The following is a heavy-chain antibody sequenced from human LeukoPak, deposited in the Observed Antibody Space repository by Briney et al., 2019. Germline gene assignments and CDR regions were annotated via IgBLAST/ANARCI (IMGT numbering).Heavy chain of an antibody. V-gene: IGHV3-7*01. CDR2: IKQDGSEK. CDR3: ARDELGYCSRGSCYADAFDI. CDR1: GFTFSSYW. D-gene: IGHD2-15*01. J-gene: IGHJ3*02. Sequence: GGSLRLSCAASGFTFSSYWMSWVRQAPGKGLEWVANIKQDGSEKYYVDSVKGRFTISRDNAKNSLYPQMNSLRAEDTAVYYCARDELGYCSRGSCYADAFDIWGQGTMVTVSS.